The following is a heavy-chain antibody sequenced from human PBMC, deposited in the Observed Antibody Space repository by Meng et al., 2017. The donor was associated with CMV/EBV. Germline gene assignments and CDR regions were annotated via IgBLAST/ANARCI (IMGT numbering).Heavy chain of an antibody. CDR2: IDNSGGST. CDR3: AKEETSLIVVVPAPVDY. J-gene: IGHJ4*02. V-gene: IGHV3-23*01. CDR1: GFTFSTYA. Sequence: GESLKISCAASGFTFSTYAMSWVRQAPGKGLGWVSAIDNSGGSTYYADSVKGRFTISRDNSKSTLYLQMNILRAEDTAVYYCAKEETSLIVVVPAPVDYWGLGTLVTVSS. D-gene: IGHD2-2*01.